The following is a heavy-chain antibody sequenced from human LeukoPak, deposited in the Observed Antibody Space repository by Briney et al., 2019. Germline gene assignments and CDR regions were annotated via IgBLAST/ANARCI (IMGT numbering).Heavy chain of an antibody. CDR3: ARQGRFLEWLFVLDY. CDR1: GGSISRGGYY. CDR2: IYYSGST. D-gene: IGHD3-3*01. Sequence: SETLSLTCTVSGGSISRGGYYWSWIRQHPGRGLEWIGYIYYSGSTYYNPSLKSRLTISVDTSKNQFSLKLSSVTAADTAVYYCARQGRFLEWLFVLDYWGQGTLVTVSS. V-gene: IGHV4-31*03. J-gene: IGHJ4*02.